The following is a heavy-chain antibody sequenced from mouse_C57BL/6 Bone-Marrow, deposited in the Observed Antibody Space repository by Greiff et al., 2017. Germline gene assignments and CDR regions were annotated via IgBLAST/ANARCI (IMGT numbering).Heavy chain of an antibody. CDR1: GFTFNSYA. CDR3: VSADYQAFFYV. Sequence: EVKLMESGGGLVQPKGSLKLSCAASGFTFNSYAMHWVRQAPGKGLEWVDRIRSKSSNYATYYADSVKDRFTISRDDSQSILYLQMNNLKTEETAMYYCVSADYQAFFYVWGTGTTVTVSS. D-gene: IGHD2-4*01. V-gene: IGHV10-3*01. CDR2: IRSKSSNYAT. J-gene: IGHJ1*03.